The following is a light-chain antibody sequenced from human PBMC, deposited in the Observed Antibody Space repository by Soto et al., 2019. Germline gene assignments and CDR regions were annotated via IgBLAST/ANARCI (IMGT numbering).Light chain of an antibody. J-gene: IGLJ2*01. V-gene: IGLV2-14*01. CDR1: SSDVGGYNF. CDR3: SSYTSSASVV. CDR2: DVS. Sequence: QSALTQPASVSGSPGQSITISCTGTSSDVGGYNFVSWYQQHPGKVPKLMIYDVSKRPSGVSNRFSASKSGNTASLTISGLQAEDEADYYCSSYTSSASVVFGGGTKVNVL.